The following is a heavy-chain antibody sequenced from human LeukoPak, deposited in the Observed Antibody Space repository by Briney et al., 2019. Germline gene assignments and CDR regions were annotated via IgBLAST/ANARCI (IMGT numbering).Heavy chain of an antibody. CDR3: AREECSSTSCYETTGLDY. D-gene: IGHD2-2*01. J-gene: IGHJ4*02. V-gene: IGHV4-30-4*08. Sequence: PSETLSPTCTVSGGSISSGGYYWSWNRQHPGKGLEWIGYIYYSGSTYYNPSLKSRVTISVDTSKNQFSLKLSSVTAADTAVYYCAREECSSTSCYETTGLDYWGQGTLVTVSS. CDR1: GGSISSGGYY. CDR2: IYYSGST.